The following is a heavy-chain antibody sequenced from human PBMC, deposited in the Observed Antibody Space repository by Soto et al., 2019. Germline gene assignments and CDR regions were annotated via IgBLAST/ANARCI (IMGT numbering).Heavy chain of an antibody. CDR2: IKQDGSEK. CDR3: ARDGGYHDYIWGSYPNYYFDY. D-gene: IGHD3-16*02. V-gene: IGHV3-7*01. J-gene: IGHJ4*02. CDR1: GFTFSRYW. Sequence: GGSLRLSCAASGFTFSRYWMTWVRQAPGKGLEWVANIKQDGSEKYYVDSVKGRFTISRDNAKNSLYLQMNSLRAEDTAVYYCARDGGYHDYIWGSYPNYYFDYWGQGTLVTVSS.